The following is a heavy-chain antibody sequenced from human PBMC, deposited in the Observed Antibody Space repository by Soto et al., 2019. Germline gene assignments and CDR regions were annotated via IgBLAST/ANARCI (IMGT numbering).Heavy chain of an antibody. Sequence: GESLKISCRTSGYKFTSYWIAWVRQMPGKGLEWMGIIFPSDSDTRYSPSFQGQVTISADRSTSTVFLQWASLKASDTAVYFCARKDKSGYFNWFDPWGQGTLGTVS. CDR2: IFPSDSDT. J-gene: IGHJ5*02. V-gene: IGHV5-51*01. CDR3: ARKDKSGYFNWFDP. D-gene: IGHD3-22*01. CDR1: GYKFTSYW.